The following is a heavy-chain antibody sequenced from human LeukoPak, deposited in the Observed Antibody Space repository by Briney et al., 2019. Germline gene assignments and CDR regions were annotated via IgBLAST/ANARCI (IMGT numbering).Heavy chain of an antibody. CDR2: ISSSSSYI. Sequence: PGGSLRLSCAASGFTFSSYSMNWVRQAPGKGLEWVSSISSSSSYIYYADSVKGRFTISRDNAKNSLYLQMSSLRAEDTAVYYCARPLLTDSSGWYCNWFDSWGQGTLVTVSS. V-gene: IGHV3-21*01. J-gene: IGHJ5*01. CDR3: ARPLLTDSSGWYCNWFDS. CDR1: GFTFSSYS. D-gene: IGHD6-19*01.